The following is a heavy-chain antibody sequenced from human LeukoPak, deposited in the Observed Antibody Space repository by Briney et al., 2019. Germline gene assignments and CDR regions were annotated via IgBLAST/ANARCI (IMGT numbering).Heavy chain of an antibody. CDR3: ASARVGGYGDYVDY. J-gene: IGHJ4*02. CDR2: ISSSSSYI. V-gene: IGHV3-21*01. D-gene: IGHD4-17*01. Sequence: GGSLRLSCAASGFTFSSYSMNWVRQAPGKGLEWVSSISSSSSYIYYADSVKGRFTISRDNAKNSLYLQMNSLRAEDTAVYYCASARVGGYGDYVDYWGQGTLVTVPS. CDR1: GFTFSSYS.